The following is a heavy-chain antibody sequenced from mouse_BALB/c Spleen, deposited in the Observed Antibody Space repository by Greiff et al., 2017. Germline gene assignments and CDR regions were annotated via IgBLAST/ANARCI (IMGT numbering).Heavy chain of an antibody. V-gene: IGHV1-37*01. Sequence: DVQLVESGPELVKPGASVKISCKASGYSFTGYFMNWVKQSHGKSLEWIGRINPYNGDTFYNQKFKGKATLTVDKSSSTAHMELLSLTSEDSAVYYCGRGDYYGSSRMDYWGQGTSVTVSS. D-gene: IGHD1-1*01. CDR2: INPYNGDT. CDR3: GRGDYYGSSRMDY. CDR1: GYSFTGYF. J-gene: IGHJ4*01.